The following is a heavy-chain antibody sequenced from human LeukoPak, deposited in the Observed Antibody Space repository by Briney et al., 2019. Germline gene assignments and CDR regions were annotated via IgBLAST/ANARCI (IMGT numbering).Heavy chain of an antibody. D-gene: IGHD3-22*01. V-gene: IGHV5-51*01. J-gene: IGHJ4*02. Sequence: GESLKISWKGSGYSFTSYWIGWVRQMPGKGLEWIGMIYPGDSDTRYSPSFQGQVTISADKSISTAYLQWSSLKASDTAMYYCARHPDYYDSSGYSNFDYWGQGTLVTVSS. CDR1: GYSFTSYW. CDR3: ARHPDYYDSSGYSNFDY. CDR2: IYPGDSDT.